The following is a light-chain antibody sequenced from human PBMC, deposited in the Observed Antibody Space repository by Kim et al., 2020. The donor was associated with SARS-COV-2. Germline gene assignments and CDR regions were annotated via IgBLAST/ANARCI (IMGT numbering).Light chain of an antibody. Sequence: DIQLTQSPSFLSASVGDTVTITCRASQNIMTYLNWFQQRPGQAPKLLIYGTSTLHSGVPSRFSGSGFGTDFTLTISSLQPEDFATYSCLQTYNIPYTFGQGTKVDIK. V-gene: IGKV1-39*01. CDR3: LQTYNIPYT. J-gene: IGKJ2*01. CDR2: GTS. CDR1: QNIMTY.